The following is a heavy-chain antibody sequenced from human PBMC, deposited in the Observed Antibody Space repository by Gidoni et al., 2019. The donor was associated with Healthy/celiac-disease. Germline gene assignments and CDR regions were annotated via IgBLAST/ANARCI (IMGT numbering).Heavy chain of an antibody. J-gene: IGHJ5*02. CDR1: GYTLTELS. CDR2: FEPEDGET. Sequence: QVQLVQSGAEVKKPGASAKVSCKVSGYTLTELSMHWVRQDPGKGLEWMGGFEPEDGETIYAQKFQGRVTMTEDTSTDTAYMELSSLRSEDTAVYYCATGKGSGSYDWFDPWGQGTLVTVSS. D-gene: IGHD1-26*01. CDR3: ATGKGSGSYDWFDP. V-gene: IGHV1-24*01.